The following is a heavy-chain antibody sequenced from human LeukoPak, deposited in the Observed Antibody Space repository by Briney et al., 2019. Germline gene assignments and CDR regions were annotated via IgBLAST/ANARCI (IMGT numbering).Heavy chain of an antibody. CDR3: AREGPGFFDF. V-gene: IGHV5-51*01. CDR2: IYPGDSDT. J-gene: IGHJ3*01. Sequence: KDGESLNISCKGSGYSFTSYWIGWVRQMPGKGLEWMGIIYPGDSDTRYSPSFQGQVTISADKSITSAYLQWSSLKASDSAMYYCAREGPGFFDFWGQGTMVSVSS. CDR1: GYSFTSYW.